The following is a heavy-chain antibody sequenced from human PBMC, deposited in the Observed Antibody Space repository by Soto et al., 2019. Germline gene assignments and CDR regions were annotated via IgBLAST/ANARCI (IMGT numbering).Heavy chain of an antibody. J-gene: IGHJ4*02. CDR3: AKDRDYYVWSGYYLFDY. Sequence: GGSLRLSCAASGFTFSSYAMSWVRQAPGKGLEWVSAISGSGGSTYYADSVKGRFTISRDNSKNTLYLQMNSLRAEDTAVYYCAKDRDYYVWSGYYLFDYWGQGTLVTVSS. V-gene: IGHV3-23*01. CDR2: ISGSGGST. D-gene: IGHD3-3*01. CDR1: GFTFSSYA.